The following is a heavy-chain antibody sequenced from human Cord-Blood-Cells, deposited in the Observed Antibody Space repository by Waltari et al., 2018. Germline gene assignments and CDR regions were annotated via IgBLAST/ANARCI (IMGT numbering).Heavy chain of an antibody. CDR2: INHSGST. V-gene: IGHV4-34*01. Sequence: QVQLQQWGAGLLKPLETLSLTCAVYGGSFSGYYWSWIRQPPGKGLEWIGEINHSGSTNYNPSLKSRVTISVDTSKNQFSLKLSSVTAADTAVYYCARGLNDAFDIWGQGTMVTVSS. CDR3: ARGLNDAFDI. CDR1: GGSFSGYY. J-gene: IGHJ3*02.